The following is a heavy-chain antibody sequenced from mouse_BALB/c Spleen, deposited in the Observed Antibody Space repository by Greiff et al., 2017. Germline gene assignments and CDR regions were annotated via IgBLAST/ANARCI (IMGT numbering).Heavy chain of an antibody. J-gene: IGHJ4*01. V-gene: IGHV1S137*01. CDR1: GYTFTDLA. CDR2: ISTYYGDA. D-gene: IGHD2-3*01. CDR3: ASLYDGYSAMEY. Sequence: QVQLQQSGAELVSPGVSVKISCKGSGYTFTDLAMHWVKQSHAKSLEWIGVISTYYGDASYNQKFKGKATMTVDKSSSTAYMELARLTSEDSVIYYCASLYDGYSAMEYWGQGTSVTVSA.